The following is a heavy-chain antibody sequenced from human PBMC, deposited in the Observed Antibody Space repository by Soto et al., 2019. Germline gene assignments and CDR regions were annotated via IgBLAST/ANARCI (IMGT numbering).Heavy chain of an antibody. V-gene: IGHV5-51*01. CDR1: GYSFTSYW. CDR3: ARHRSRQWLVNYYYGMDV. D-gene: IGHD6-19*01. CDR2: IYPGDSDT. J-gene: IGHJ6*02. Sequence: GESLKISCKGSGYSFTSYWIGWVRQMPGKGLEWMGIIYPGDSDTRYSPSFQGQVTISADKSISTAYLQWSSLKASDTAMYYCARHRSRQWLVNYYYGMDVWGQGTTVTVSS.